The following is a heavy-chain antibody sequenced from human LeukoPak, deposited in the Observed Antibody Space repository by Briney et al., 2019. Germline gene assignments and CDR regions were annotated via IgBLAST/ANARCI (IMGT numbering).Heavy chain of an antibody. J-gene: IGHJ6*03. CDR2: IYTSGST. CDR1: GGSISSYY. Sequence: SETLSLTCTVSGGSISSYYWSWIRQPARKGLEWIGRIYTSGSTNYNPSLKSRVTMSVDTSKNQFSLKLSSVTAADTAVYYCAGEAYYYYYMDVWGKGTTVTVSS. V-gene: IGHV4-4*07. CDR3: AGEAYYYYYMDV.